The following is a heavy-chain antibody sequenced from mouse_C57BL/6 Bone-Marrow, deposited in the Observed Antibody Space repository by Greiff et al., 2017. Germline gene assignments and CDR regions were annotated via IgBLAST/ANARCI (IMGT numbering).Heavy chain of an antibody. CDR1: GYAFSSSW. CDR2: IYPGDGDT. D-gene: IGHD1-1*01. V-gene: IGHV1-82*01. Sequence: VQLQQSGPELVKPGASVKISCKASGYAFSSSWMNWVKQRPGQGLEWIGRIYPGDGDTNYNGKFKGKATLTADKSSSTAYMQLSSLTSEDSAVYFCAHYYGSSHFAYWGQGTLVTVSA. J-gene: IGHJ3*01. CDR3: AHYYGSSHFAY.